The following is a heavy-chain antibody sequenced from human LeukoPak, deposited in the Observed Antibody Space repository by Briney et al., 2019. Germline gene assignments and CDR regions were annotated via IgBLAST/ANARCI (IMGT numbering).Heavy chain of an antibody. D-gene: IGHD3-3*01. V-gene: IGHV3-21*01. J-gene: IGHJ6*03. CDR1: GFTFKDYC. CDR2: ISPSSGYI. Sequence: PGGSLRLSCAVSGFTFKDYCMNWVRQAPGKGLEWVSSISPSSGYIYYADSVKGRFTISRDNAKKSLYLQMNSLRAEDTAVYYCARDSGRFLGWITYVDVWGKGTTVTVSS. CDR3: ARDSGRFLGWITYVDV.